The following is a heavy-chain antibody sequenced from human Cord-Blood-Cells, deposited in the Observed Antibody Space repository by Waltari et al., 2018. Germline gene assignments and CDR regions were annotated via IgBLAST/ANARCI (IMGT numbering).Heavy chain of an antibody. CDR2: INPNSGGT. Sequence: QVQLVQSGAAVKKPGASVKVSCKASGYTFTGYYMHWVRQAPGQGLEWMGWINPNSGGTNYAQKFQGRVTMTRDTSISTAYMELSRLRSDDTAVYYCARTLLMYYDILTGYYDYWGQGTLVTVSS. CDR3: ARTLLMYYDILTGYYDY. CDR1: GYTFTGYY. J-gene: IGHJ4*02. V-gene: IGHV1-2*02. D-gene: IGHD3-9*01.